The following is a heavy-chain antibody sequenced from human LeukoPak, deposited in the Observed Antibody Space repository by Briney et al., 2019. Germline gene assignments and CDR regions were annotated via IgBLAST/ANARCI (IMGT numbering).Heavy chain of an antibody. CDR2: ISSSSSYI. J-gene: IGHJ5*02. CDR3: ARSPDYYGSGSTNWFDP. Sequence: GGSLRLSCAASGFTFSSYSMNWVRQAPGKGLEWVSSISSSSSYIYYADSVKGRFTISRDNAKNSLYLQMNSLRAEDTAVYYCARSPDYYGSGSTNWFDPWGQGTLVTVSS. D-gene: IGHD3-10*01. CDR1: GFTFSSYS. V-gene: IGHV3-21*01.